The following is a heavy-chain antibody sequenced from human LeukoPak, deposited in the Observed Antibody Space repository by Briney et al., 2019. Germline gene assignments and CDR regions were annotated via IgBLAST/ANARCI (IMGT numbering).Heavy chain of an antibody. CDR1: GGSISSGGYY. Sequence: SQTLSLTCTVSGGSISSGGYYWSWIRQHPGKGLEWIAYIDYSGSTYYNPSLKSRVTISVDTSKNQFSLKLSSVTAADTAVYYCARQYAFWSGVNWFDPWGQGTLVTVSS. J-gene: IGHJ5*02. D-gene: IGHD3-3*01. CDR3: ARQYAFWSGVNWFDP. CDR2: IDYSGST. V-gene: IGHV4-31*03.